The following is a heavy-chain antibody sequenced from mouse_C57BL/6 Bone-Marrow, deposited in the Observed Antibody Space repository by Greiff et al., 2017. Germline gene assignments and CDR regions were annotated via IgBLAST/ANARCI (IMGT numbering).Heavy chain of an antibody. CDR2: INPNYGTT. V-gene: IGHV1-39*01. J-gene: IGHJ4*01. Sequence: SGPELVKPGASVKISCKASGYSFTDYNMYWVKQSNGTSLEWIGVINPNYGTTSYNQKFKDKDTLTVDQSSSTAYMQLNSLTSEDSAVYDCARGYDYDYAMDYWGQGTSVTVSS. D-gene: IGHD2-4*01. CDR3: ARGYDYDYAMDY. CDR1: GYSFTDYN.